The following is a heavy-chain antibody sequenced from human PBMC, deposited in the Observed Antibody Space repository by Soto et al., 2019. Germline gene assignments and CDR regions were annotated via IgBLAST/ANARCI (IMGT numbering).Heavy chain of an antibody. V-gene: IGHV1-69*12. J-gene: IGHJ4*02. D-gene: IGHD1-26*01. Sequence: QVLLVQSGAEVKKPGSSVNVSCKAPGGTFSSHAFSWVRQAPGQGLEWMGGIIPTYDTPTYAQKFRGRVTFAADVSTNTVSMELNSPKSDDTAVDYWARDDVGGTFTLDYWGQGTVVTVSS. CDR1: GGTFSSHA. CDR2: IIPTYDTP. CDR3: ARDDVGGTFTLDY.